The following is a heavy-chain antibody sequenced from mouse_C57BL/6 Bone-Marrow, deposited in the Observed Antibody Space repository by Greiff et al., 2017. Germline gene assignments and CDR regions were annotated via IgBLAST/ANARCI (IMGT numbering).Heavy chain of an antibody. CDR1: GYTFTSYD. D-gene: IGHD1-1*02. J-gene: IGHJ1*03. CDR2: IYPRDGST. V-gene: IGHV1-85*01. Sequence: QVQLKQSGPELVKPGASVKLSCKASGYTFTSYDINWVKQRPGRGLEWIGWIYPRDGSTKYNEKFKGKATLTVDTSSSTAYMALHSLTSEASAVYCCARLEVDGGSGDGYFDVWGTGTTVTVSS. CDR3: ARLEVDGGSGDGYFDV.